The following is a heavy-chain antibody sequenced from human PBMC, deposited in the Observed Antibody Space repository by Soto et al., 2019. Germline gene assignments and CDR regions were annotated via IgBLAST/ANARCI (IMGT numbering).Heavy chain of an antibody. J-gene: IGHJ3*02. V-gene: IGHV3-64*01. CDR1: GFTFSTYF. D-gene: IGHD3-3*01. Sequence: GGSLRLSCAASGFTFSTYFMHWVRQAPGRGLEYVSAISGNGGSTYYANSVKGRFTISRDNSENTLYLQMGSLRADDMAVYYCARSIFGVLNGAFDIWGQGTMVTVSS. CDR3: ARSIFGVLNGAFDI. CDR2: ISGNGGST.